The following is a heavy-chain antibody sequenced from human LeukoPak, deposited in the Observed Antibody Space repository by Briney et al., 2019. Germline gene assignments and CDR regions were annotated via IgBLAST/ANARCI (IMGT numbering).Heavy chain of an antibody. D-gene: IGHD6-19*01. CDR1: GGTFSSYA. V-gene: IGHV1-8*02. J-gene: IGHJ4*02. CDR2: MNPNSGNT. CDR3: ARDGPYSSGWYVFDY. Sequence: GASVKVSCKASGGTFSSYAISWVRQATGQGLEWMGWMNPNSGNTGYAQKFRGRVTMTRNTSINTAYMELSSLRSEDTAVYYCARDGPYSSGWYVFDYWGQGTLVTVSS.